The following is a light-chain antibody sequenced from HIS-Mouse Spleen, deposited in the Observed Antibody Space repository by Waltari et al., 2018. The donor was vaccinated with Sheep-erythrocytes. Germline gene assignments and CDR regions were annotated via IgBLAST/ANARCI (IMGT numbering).Light chain of an antibody. Sequence: SYELTQPPSVSVSPGQTASITCSGDNLGDKYACWYQQKPGQSPVLVIYQDSKRPSGNPERFAGSNSGNTATLTISGTQAMDEADYYCQAWDSSTAVFGGGTKLTVL. V-gene: IGLV3-1*01. CDR2: QDS. J-gene: IGLJ2*01. CDR3: QAWDSSTAV. CDR1: NLGDKY.